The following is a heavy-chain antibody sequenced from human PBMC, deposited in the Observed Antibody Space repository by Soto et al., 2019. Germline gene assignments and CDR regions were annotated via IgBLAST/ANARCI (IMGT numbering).Heavy chain of an antibody. D-gene: IGHD2-15*01. V-gene: IGHV4-39*01. Sequence: QLQLQESGPGLVKPSETLSLTCTVSGGSISSSSYYWGWLRQPPGKGLEGIGSIYYSGSTYYNPSLKSRVTISVDTSKNQFAMKLSSVTAADTAVYYCARRDIVVVVAALNAFDIWGQGTMVTVSS. CDR1: GGSISSSSYY. CDR2: IYYSGST. CDR3: ARRDIVVVVAALNAFDI. J-gene: IGHJ3*02.